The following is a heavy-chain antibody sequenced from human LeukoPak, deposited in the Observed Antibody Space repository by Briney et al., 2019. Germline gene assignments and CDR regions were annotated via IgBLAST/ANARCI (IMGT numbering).Heavy chain of an antibody. J-gene: IGHJ4*02. D-gene: IGHD1-26*01. CDR1: GFTFSNAW. Sequence: PGGSLRLSCAASGFTFSNAWMSCVRQAPGKGLEWVGRIKSKTDGGTTDYAAPVKGRFTISRDESKNTLYLQMNSLKTEDTAVYYCTTAPSTMGATNQDFEYWGQGTLVTVSS. CDR2: IKSKTDGGTT. V-gene: IGHV3-15*01. CDR3: TTAPSTMGATNQDFEY.